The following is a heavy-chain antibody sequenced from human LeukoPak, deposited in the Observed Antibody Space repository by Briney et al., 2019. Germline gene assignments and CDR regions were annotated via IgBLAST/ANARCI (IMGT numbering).Heavy chain of an antibody. V-gene: IGHV3-7*01. J-gene: IGHJ4*02. CDR3: VRDVDI. CDR1: GFIFSNFW. Sequence: GGSLRLSCTGAGFIFSNFWMGWARQGPGKGLQWVASINRDGSEKHPVDSVKGRFTISRDNAKNSVYLQMNGLTVEDTAVYYCVRDVDIWGQGTLVTVSS. CDR2: INRDGSEK. D-gene: IGHD5-24*01.